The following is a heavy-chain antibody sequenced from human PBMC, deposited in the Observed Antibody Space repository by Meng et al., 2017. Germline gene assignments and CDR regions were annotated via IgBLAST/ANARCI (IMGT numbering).Heavy chain of an antibody. CDR2: IYHSGST. Sequence: QVRRTGSGPGLVKPSGTLSLTCAVSGGSISSSNWWSWVRQPPGKGLEWIGEIYHSGSTNYNPSLKSRVTISVDKSKSQFSLKLSSVTAADTAVYYCARARLLWFGGAVWFDPWGQGTLVTVSS. J-gene: IGHJ5*02. CDR1: GGSISSSNW. V-gene: IGHV4-4*02. CDR3: ARARLLWFGGAVWFDP. D-gene: IGHD3-10*01.